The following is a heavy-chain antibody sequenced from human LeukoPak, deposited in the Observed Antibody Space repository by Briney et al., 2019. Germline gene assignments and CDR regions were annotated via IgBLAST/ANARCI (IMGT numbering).Heavy chain of an antibody. D-gene: IGHD1-26*01. CDR3: ARGGNYYPYYFDY. CDR1: GGSISSYY. CDR2: IYYSGNT. J-gene: IGHJ4*02. Sequence: SETLSLTCTVSGGSISSYYWSWIRQPPGKGLEWIGYIYYSGNTNYNPSLKSRVTISVDTSKNQFSLKLSSVTAADTAVCYCARGGNYYPYYFDYWGQGALVIVSS. V-gene: IGHV4-59*01.